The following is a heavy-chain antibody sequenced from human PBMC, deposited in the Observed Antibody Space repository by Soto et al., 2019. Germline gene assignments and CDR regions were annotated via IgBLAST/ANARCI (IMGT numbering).Heavy chain of an antibody. CDR1: GYSFTSYW. CDR2: IDPSDSYT. Sequence: GESLKISCKGSGYSFTSYWISWVRQMPGKGLEWMGRIDPSDSYTNYSPSFQGHVTISADKSISTAYLQWSSLKASDTAMYYCARTYCTNGLCYDFDYWGQGTLVTVSS. CDR3: ARTYCTNGLCYDFDY. V-gene: IGHV5-10-1*01. J-gene: IGHJ4*02. D-gene: IGHD2-8*01.